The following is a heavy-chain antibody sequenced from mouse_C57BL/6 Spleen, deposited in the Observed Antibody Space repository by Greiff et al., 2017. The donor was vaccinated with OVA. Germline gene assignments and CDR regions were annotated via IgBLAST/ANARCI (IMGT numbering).Heavy chain of an antibody. J-gene: IGHJ2*01. V-gene: IGHV1-82*01. CDR2: IYPGDGDT. CDR1: GYAFSSSW. D-gene: IGHD1-1*01. CDR3: ARGGYYGSSPHYFDY. Sequence: VKLVESGPELVKPGASVKISCKASGYAFSSSWMNWVKQRPGKGLEWIGRIYPGDGDTNYNGKFKGKATLTADKSSSTAYMQLSSLTSEDSAVYFCARGGYYGSSPHYFDYWGQGTTLTVSS.